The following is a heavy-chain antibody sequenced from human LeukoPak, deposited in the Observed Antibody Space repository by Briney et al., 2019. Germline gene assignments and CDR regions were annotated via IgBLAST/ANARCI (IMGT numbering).Heavy chain of an antibody. CDR2: INPNSGST. D-gene: IGHD3-22*01. CDR3: ARAEVGGYYYDSSGF. J-gene: IGHJ4*02. CDR1: GYIFTDYY. Sequence: ASVNVSCKASGYIFTDYYMHWVRQAPGQGLEWMGWINPNSGSTNYAQKFQGRVTMTRDTSISTAYMELSRLRSDDTAVYYCARAEVGGYYYDSSGFWGQGTLVTVSS. V-gene: IGHV1-2*02.